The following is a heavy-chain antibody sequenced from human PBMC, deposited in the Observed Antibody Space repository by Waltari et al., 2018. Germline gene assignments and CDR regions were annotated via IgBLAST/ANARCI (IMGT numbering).Heavy chain of an antibody. CDR2: INHSGRT. V-gene: IGHV4-34*01. CDR3: ATRPTIVVVPAAQGGWFDP. D-gene: IGHD2-2*01. Sequence: QVQLQQWGAGLLKPSETLSLTCAVYGGSFSGYYWSWIRQPPGKGLEWIGEINHSGRTNYNPSLKSRVTISVDTSKNQFSLKLSSVTAADTAVYYCATRPTIVVVPAAQGGWFDPWGQGTLVTVSS. CDR1: GGSFSGYY. J-gene: IGHJ5*02.